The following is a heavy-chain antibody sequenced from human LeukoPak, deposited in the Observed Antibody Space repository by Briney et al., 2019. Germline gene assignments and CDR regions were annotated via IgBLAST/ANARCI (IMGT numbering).Heavy chain of an antibody. CDR1: GFTFSSYA. D-gene: IGHD2-21*02. CDR2: ISGSGGST. J-gene: IGHJ4*02. CDR3: ANSPTYCGVDCYSTFDY. Sequence: GGSLRLSCAASGFTFSSYAMSWARQAPGKGLGWVSAISGSGGSTYDADSVKGRFTISRDNSKNTLYLQMNSLRAEDTAVYYCANSPTYCGVDCYSTFDYWGQGTLVTVSS. V-gene: IGHV3-23*01.